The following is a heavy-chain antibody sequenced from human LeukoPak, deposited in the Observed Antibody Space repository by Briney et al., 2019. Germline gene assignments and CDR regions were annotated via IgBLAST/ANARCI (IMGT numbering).Heavy chain of an antibody. CDR3: AKSNAWDRFDP. CDR2: IYYSGST. J-gene: IGHJ5*02. V-gene: IGHV4-39*07. CDR1: GGSISSSSYY. D-gene: IGHD1-26*01. Sequence: SETLSLTCTVSGGSISSSSYYWGWIRQPPGEGLEWIGSIYYSGSTYYNPSLKSRVTISVDTSKNQFSLKLSSVTAADTAVYYCAKSNAWDRFDPWGQGTLVTVSS.